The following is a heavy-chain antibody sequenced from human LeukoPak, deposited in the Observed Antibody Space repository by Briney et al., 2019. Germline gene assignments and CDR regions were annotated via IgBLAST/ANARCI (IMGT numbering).Heavy chain of an antibody. CDR3: ARDSGNYLDAFDI. V-gene: IGHV3-21*01. CDR2: ISSSSSYI. J-gene: IGHJ3*02. Sequence: PGGSLRLSCAASGFTFSSYSMNWVRQAPGKGLEWVPSISSSSSYIYYADSVKGRFTISRDNAKNSLYLQMNSLRAEDTAVYYCARDSGNYLDAFDIWGQGTMVTVSS. D-gene: IGHD1-7*01. CDR1: GFTFSSYS.